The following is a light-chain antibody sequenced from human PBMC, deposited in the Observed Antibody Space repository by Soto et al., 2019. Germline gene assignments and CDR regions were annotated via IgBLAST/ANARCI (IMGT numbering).Light chain of an antibody. CDR1: QSISSW. V-gene: IGKV1-5*01. CDR2: DAS. J-gene: IGKJ1*01. CDR3: QQSYSTLTWT. Sequence: DIQMTQSPSTLSASVGDRVTITCRASQSISSWLAWYQQKPGKAPKLLIYDASSLESGVPSRFSGSGSGTDFTLTISSLQPEDFATYYCQQSYSTLTWTFGQRTKVDIK.